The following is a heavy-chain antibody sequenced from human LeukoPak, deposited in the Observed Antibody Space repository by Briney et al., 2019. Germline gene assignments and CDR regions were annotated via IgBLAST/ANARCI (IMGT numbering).Heavy chain of an antibody. V-gene: IGHV3-48*04. J-gene: IGHJ6*03. CDR3: ARGRQATLGSYYYMDV. CDR2: ISSSSSTI. D-gene: IGHD1-26*01. CDR1: GFTFSSYS. Sequence: PGGSLRLSCAASGFTFSSYSMNWVRQAPGKGLEWVSYISSSSSTIYYADSVKGRFTISRDNAKNSLYLQMNSLRAEDTALYYCARGRQATLGSYYYMDVWGKGTTVTVSS.